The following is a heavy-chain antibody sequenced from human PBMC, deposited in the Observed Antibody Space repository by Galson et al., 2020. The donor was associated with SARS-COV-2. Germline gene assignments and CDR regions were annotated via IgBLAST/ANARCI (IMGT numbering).Heavy chain of an antibody. CDR3: ARARVITIFGVIITRDAFDI. D-gene: IGHD3-3*01. J-gene: IGHJ3*02. V-gene: IGHV4-34*01. Sequence: ETLSLTCAVYGGSFGGFYWSWIRQPPGKGLEWIGEINHSGSTNYNPSLKSRVTISVDTSKKQFSLKLSSVTAADTAVYYCARARVITIFGVIITRDAFDIWGQGAMVTVSS. CDR2: INHSGST. CDR1: GGSFGGFY.